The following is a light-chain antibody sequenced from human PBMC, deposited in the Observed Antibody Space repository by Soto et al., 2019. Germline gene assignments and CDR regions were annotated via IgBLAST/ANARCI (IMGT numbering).Light chain of an antibody. V-gene: IGKV1-5*03. J-gene: IGKJ4*01. Sequence: DIQMTQSPSTPSGSVGDRVTITCRASQSISSWLAWYQQKPGKAPKLLIYKASSLESGVPSRFSGSGSGTEFTLTISSLQPDDFATYYCQQYNSYSPLTFGGGTKVDIK. CDR2: KAS. CDR1: QSISSW. CDR3: QQYNSYSPLT.